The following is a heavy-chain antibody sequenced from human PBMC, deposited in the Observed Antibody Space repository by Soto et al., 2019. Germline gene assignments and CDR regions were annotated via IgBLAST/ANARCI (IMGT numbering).Heavy chain of an antibody. J-gene: IGHJ5*02. D-gene: IGHD2-2*01. CDR3: ARRGVVVPAAIRGGWFDP. V-gene: IGHV4-39*01. Sequence: PSETLSLTCTVSGGSISSSSYYWGWIRQPPGKGLEWIGSIYYSGSTYYNPSLKSRVTISVDTSKNQFSLKLSSVTAADTAVYYCARRGVVVPAAIRGGWFDPWCQGTLVTVSS. CDR2: IYYSGST. CDR1: GGSISSSSYY.